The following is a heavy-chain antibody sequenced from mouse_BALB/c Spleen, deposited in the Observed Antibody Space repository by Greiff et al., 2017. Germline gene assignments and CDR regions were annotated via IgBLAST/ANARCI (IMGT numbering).Heavy chain of an antibody. J-gene: IGHJ4*01. D-gene: IGHD2-10*01. Sequence: VHLVESGAELVKPGASVKLSCKASGYTFTSYYMYWVKQRPGQGLEWIGEINPSNGGTNFNEKFKSKATLTVDKSSSTAYMQLSSLTSEDSAVYYCTTYYLYAMDYWGQGTSVTVSS. CDR1: GYTFTSYY. V-gene: IGHV1S81*02. CDR2: INPSNGGT. CDR3: TTYYLYAMDY.